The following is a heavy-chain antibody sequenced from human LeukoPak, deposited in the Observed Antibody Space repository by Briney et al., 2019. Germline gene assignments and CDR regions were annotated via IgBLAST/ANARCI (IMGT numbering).Heavy chain of an antibody. D-gene: IGHD6-6*01. V-gene: IGHV4-34*01. J-gene: IGHJ6*02. CDR3: ARIPRIFRSSLGLYYYYYGMDV. Sequence: SETLSLTCTVSGGSISSYYWSWIRQPPGKGLEWIGEINHSGSANYNPSLKSRVTISVDTSKNQFSLKLSSVTAADTAVYYCARIPRIFRSSLGLYYYYYGMDVWGQGTTVTVSS. CDR1: GGSISSYY. CDR2: INHSGSA.